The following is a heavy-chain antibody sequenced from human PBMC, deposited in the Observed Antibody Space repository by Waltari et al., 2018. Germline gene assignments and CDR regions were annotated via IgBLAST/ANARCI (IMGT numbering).Heavy chain of an antibody. CDR3: GRDRGVDTVWF. Sequence: QVQLVQSGAEVKKPGASVKVSCKASGYTFTGYYMHWVRQAPGQGLEWMGRIRPHNGNTKYLQKFQGRVTMTTDTSTRTAYMELRSLRSDDTAVYYCGRDRGVDTVWFWGQGTLVTVSS. CDR1: GYTFTGYY. D-gene: IGHD5-18*01. CDR2: IRPHNGNT. J-gene: IGHJ4*02. V-gene: IGHV1-18*04.